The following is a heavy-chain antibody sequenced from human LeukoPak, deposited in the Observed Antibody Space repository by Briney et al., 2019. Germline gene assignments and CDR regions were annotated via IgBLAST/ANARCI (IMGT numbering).Heavy chain of an antibody. CDR1: GYTFTRYY. CDR2: INPNSGGT. V-gene: IGHV1-2*02. Sequence: GASVTVSCKASGYTFTRYYMHWVRQAPGQGLEWMGWINPNSGGTNYAQKFQGRVTMTRDTSISTAYMELSRLRSDDTAVYYCAREFVAVAGTRYFQHWGQGTLVTVSS. D-gene: IGHD6-19*01. CDR3: AREFVAVAGTRYFQH. J-gene: IGHJ1*01.